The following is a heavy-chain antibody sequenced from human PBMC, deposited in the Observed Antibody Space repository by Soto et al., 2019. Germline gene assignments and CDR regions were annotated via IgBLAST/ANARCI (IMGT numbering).Heavy chain of an antibody. CDR1: GGSFSSPT. CDR2: VGPIFGTK. J-gene: IGHJ2*01. V-gene: IGHV1-69*01. CDR3: AGGGSSGGWYFDL. D-gene: IGHD1-26*01. Sequence: QVQLVQSGAEVKKPGSSVKVSCKASGGSFSSPTISWVRQAPEQGLEWMGGVGPIFGTKNYAQKLQGRGTITADASSGTAYMELRSLKSEDTAVYYCAGGGSSGGWYFDLWGRGTLVTVAS.